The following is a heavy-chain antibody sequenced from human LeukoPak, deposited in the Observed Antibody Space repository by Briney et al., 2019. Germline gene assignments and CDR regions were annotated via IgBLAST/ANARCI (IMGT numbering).Heavy chain of an antibody. CDR3: ARFSSGWYSGGD. J-gene: IGHJ4*02. Sequence: SETLSLTCTVSGGSVSSGSYYWSWIRQPPGKGLEWIGYIYYSGSTNYNPSLKSRVTISVDTSKNQFSLKLSSVTAADMAVYYCARFSSGWYSGGDWGQGTLVTVSS. D-gene: IGHD6-19*01. V-gene: IGHV4-61*01. CDR2: IYYSGST. CDR1: GGSVSSGSYY.